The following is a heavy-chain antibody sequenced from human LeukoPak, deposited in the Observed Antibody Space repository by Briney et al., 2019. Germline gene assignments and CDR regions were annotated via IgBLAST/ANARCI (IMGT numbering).Heavy chain of an antibody. V-gene: IGHV4-4*02. CDR1: GGSISSSNW. CDR3: AKDFYGYVRQMYYFDY. J-gene: IGHJ4*02. Sequence: SETLSLTCAVSGGSISSSNWWSWVRQPPGKGLEWIGEIYHSGSTNYNPSLKSRVTISVDKSKNQFSLKLSSVTAADTAVYYCAKDFYGYVRQMYYFDYWGQGTLVTVSS. D-gene: IGHD5-12*01. CDR2: IYHSGST.